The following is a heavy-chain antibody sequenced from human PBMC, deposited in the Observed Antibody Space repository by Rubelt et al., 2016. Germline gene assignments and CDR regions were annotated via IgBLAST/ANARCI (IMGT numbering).Heavy chain of an antibody. Sequence: EVQLVESGGGLVQPGGSLRLSCAASGFTVSSNYMSWDRQAPGKGLEWVSVIYSGGRKCYAESVKDRFTISRDNSKNTLYLQKNSLRAEDTAVYYCARDVHHWGQGTLVTVSS. D-gene: IGHD1-1*01. CDR3: ARDVHH. CDR2: IYSGGRK. V-gene: IGHV3-53*01. CDR1: GFTVSSNY. J-gene: IGHJ4*02.